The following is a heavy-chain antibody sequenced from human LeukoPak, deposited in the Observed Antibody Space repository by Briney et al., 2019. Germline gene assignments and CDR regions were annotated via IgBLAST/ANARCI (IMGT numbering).Heavy chain of an antibody. V-gene: IGHV4-59*01. J-gene: IGHJ5*02. CDR1: GGSINSYY. CDR2: IYYSGST. CDR3: ARLTGYSSESWFDP. D-gene: IGHD3-9*01. Sequence: SETLSLTCTVSGGSINSYYWSWIRLPPGKGLEWIGYIYYSGSTNYNPSLKSRVTISVHTSKNQFSLKLSSVTAADTAVYYCARLTGYSSESWFDPWGQGTLVTVSS.